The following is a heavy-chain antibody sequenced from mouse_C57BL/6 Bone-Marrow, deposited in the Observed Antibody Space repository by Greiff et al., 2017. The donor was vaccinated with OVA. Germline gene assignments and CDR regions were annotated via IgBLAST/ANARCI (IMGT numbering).Heavy chain of an antibody. J-gene: IGHJ3*01. CDR3: ARGRSQLRLTWFAY. Sequence: EVQLQQSGPGLVKPSQSLSLTCSVTGYSNTSGYYWNWIRQFPGNKLEWMGYISYDGSNNYNPSLKNRISITRDTSKNQFFLKLNSVTTEDTATYYCARGRSQLRLTWFAYWGQGTLVTVSA. V-gene: IGHV3-6*01. D-gene: IGHD3-2*02. CDR2: ISYDGSN. CDR1: GYSNTSGYY.